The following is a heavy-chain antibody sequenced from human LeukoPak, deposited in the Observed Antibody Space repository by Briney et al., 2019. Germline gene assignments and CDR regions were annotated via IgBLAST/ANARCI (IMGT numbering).Heavy chain of an antibody. D-gene: IGHD3-22*01. J-gene: IGHJ4*02. CDR2: ISWNSGSI. V-gene: IGHV3-9*01. Sequence: SLLLSCAASGFTFDDYAMHGVRPAPGKGLEWVSGISWNSGSIGYADSVKGRFTISRDNAKNSLYLQMNSLRAEDTALYYCAKQKSDSSGYYHFDYWGQGTLVTVSS. CDR1: GFTFDDYA. CDR3: AKQKSDSSGYYHFDY.